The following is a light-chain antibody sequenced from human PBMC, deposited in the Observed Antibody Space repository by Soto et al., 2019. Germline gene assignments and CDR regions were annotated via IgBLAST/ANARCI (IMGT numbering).Light chain of an antibody. J-gene: IGKJ4*01. CDR1: QSVLYNSNNKNY. V-gene: IGKV4-1*01. Sequence: DIVMTQSPDSLAVSLGERASINCKSSQSVLYNSNNKNYLVWYQQKPGQPPKLLISWASTRESGVPDRFSGSGSGTDFTLTISSLQDEDVAVYYCQQYYTTPLTFGGGTKVDIK. CDR3: QQYYTTPLT. CDR2: WAS.